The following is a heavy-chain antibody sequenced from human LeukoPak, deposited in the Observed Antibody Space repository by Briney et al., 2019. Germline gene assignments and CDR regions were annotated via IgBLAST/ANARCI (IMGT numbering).Heavy chain of an antibody. CDR2: LNPNSGGT. J-gene: IGHJ4*02. V-gene: IGHV1-2*02. Sequence: ASVKVSCKASGCTFTGYHMHWVRQAPGQGLEWMGWLNPNSGGTNYAQEFQGRVTMTMDTSISTAYMELSRLRSDDTAVYYCARSLTMIVVVIAGYWGQGTLGTVSS. CDR3: ARSLTMIVVVIAGY. CDR1: GCTFTGYH. D-gene: IGHD3-22*01.